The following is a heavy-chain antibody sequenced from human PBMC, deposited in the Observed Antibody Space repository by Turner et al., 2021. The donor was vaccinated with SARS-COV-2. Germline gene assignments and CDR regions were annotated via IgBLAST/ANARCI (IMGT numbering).Heavy chain of an antibody. CDR3: ARDLGGTSSLGGYFDY. Sequence: ELQLLDSGGGLFQPGGSLSLSCPASGFTVSSNYMNWFRQAPGKGLEWVSVIYSGGSTYYADSVKGRFTISRDNSKNTLYLQMNSLRAEDTALYYCARDLGGTSSLGGYFDYWGQGTLVTVSS. D-gene: IGHD2-2*01. V-gene: IGHV3-66*02. J-gene: IGHJ4*02. CDR2: IYSGGST. CDR1: GFTVSSNY.